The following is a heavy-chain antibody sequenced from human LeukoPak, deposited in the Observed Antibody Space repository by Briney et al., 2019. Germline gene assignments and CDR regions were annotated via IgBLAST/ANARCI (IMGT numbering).Heavy chain of an antibody. Sequence: GRSLRLSCAASGFTFSSYGMHWVRQAPGKGLEWVAVISYDGSNKYYADSVKGRFTISRDNSKNTLYLQMNSLRAEDTAVYYCARDAMAAFDYWGQGTLVTVSP. CDR2: ISYDGSNK. V-gene: IGHV3-30*03. CDR1: GFTFSSYG. J-gene: IGHJ4*02. D-gene: IGHD2-2*01. CDR3: ARDAMAAFDY.